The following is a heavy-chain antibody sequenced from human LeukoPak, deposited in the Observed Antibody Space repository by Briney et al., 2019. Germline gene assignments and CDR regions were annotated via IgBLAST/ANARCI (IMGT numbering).Heavy chain of an antibody. J-gene: IGHJ6*02. V-gene: IGHV4-59*08. D-gene: IGHD6-6*01. CDR2: IYFSGST. CDR3: ARQGGIAARQYYYGMDV. Sequence: SETLSLTCAVSGGSISSYYWSWIRQPPGKGLEWIGYIYFSGSTDYNPSLKSRVTISVDTSKKQFSLKLNSVTAADTAVYYCARQGGIAARQYYYGMDVWGQGTTVTVSS. CDR1: GGSISSYY.